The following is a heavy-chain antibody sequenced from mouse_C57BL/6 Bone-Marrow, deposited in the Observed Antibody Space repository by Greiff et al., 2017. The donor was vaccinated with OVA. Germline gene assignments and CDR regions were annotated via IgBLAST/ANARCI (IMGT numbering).Heavy chain of an antibody. CDR2: IYPRSGNT. CDR3: ARALYGYTDFDY. D-gene: IGHD2-2*01. CDR1: GYTFTSYG. J-gene: IGHJ2*01. Sequence: QVQLQQSGAELARPGASVKLSCKASGYTFTSYGISWVKQRPGQGLEWIGEIYPRSGNTYYNEKFKGKATLTADKSSSTAYMELRSLTSEDSAVYFCARALYGYTDFDYWGQGTTLTVSS. V-gene: IGHV1-81*01.